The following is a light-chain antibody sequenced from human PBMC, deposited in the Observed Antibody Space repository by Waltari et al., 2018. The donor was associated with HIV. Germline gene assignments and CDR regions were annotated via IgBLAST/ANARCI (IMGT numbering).Light chain of an antibody. V-gene: IGLV1-40*01. CDR3: QSYDSSLKVI. Sequence: QSVLTQPPSVPGAPGQRVTISCTGTSSNIGAGYDVHWYQQFPGSVPRLLISDNTNRPSGVPDRFSGSKSGTSASLAISGLQAEDEADYYCQSYDSSLKVIFGGGTKVTVL. CDR2: DNT. CDR1: SSNIGAGYD. J-gene: IGLJ2*01.